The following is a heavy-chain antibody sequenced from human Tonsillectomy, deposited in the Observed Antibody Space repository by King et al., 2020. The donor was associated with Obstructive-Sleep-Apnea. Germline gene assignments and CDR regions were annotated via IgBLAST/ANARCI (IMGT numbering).Heavy chain of an antibody. CDR3: ARGYSTSWYYFDY. D-gene: IGHD6-13*01. J-gene: IGHJ4*02. CDR2: VYYSGST. Sequence: QLQESGPGLVKPSETLSLTCNVSGGSISTYYWSWIRQPPGKGLEWIWYVYYSGSTKYNPSLQSRVTISVDTSKNHFSLKLNSVTAADTAVYYCARGYSTSWYYFDYWGQGTQVTVSS. V-gene: IGHV4-59*01. CDR1: GGSISTYY.